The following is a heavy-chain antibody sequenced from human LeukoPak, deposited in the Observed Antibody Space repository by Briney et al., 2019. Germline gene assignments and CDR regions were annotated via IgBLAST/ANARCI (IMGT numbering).Heavy chain of an antibody. CDR1: GDTLITHY. CDR2: IIPIFGTA. CDR3: ARDGGGDDAFDI. J-gene: IGHJ3*02. V-gene: IGHV1-69*13. Sequence: SVKVSCKAPGDTLITHYISWVRQAPGQGLEWMGGIIPIFGTANYAQKFQGRVTITADESTSTAYMELSSLRSEDTAVYCCARDGGGDDAFDIWGQGTMVTVSS. D-gene: IGHD3-16*01.